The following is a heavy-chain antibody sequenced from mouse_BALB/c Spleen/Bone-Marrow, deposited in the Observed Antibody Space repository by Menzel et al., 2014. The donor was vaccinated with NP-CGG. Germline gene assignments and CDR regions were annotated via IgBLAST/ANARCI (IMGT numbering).Heavy chain of an antibody. J-gene: IGHJ2*01. V-gene: IGHV1-63*02. D-gene: IGHD2-10*02. CDR2: IYPGGGYT. CDR1: GYTFTNYW. CDR3: AREEYVNYDRFTDY. Sequence: QVQLKQSGAELVRPGTSVKISCKASGYTFTNYWLSWVKQRPGHGLEWIGDIYPGGGYTNFNERFKGKATLTADTSSSTAYMQLSSLTSEDSAVYVCAREEYVNYDRFTDYWGQGTTLTVSS.